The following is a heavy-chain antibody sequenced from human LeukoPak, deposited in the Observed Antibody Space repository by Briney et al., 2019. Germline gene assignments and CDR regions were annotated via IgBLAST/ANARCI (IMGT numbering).Heavy chain of an antibody. CDR1: GGSFSGNY. J-gene: IGHJ4*02. Sequence: SETLSLTCAVYGGSFSGNYWSWIRQPPGKGLEWIGEINHSGSTNYNPSLKSRVTISVDTSKNQFSLKLSSVTAADTAVYYCARGRTYYYDSSGPDSGYWGQGTLVTVSS. CDR3: ARGRTYYYDSSGPDSGY. CDR2: INHSGST. D-gene: IGHD3-22*01. V-gene: IGHV4-34*01.